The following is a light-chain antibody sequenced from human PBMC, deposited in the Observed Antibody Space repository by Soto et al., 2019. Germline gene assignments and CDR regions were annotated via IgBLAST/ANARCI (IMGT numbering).Light chain of an antibody. J-gene: IGKJ2*01. Sequence: DLQMTQSPSTLSASVGDGVTITCRASQSIGSWLAWYQQKPGKAPKLLIYKATNLQSGVPSRFSGSGSGTDFSLTISSLQPVDSATYYCQQYNDFQYTFGHGTKLEI. CDR2: KAT. CDR3: QQYNDFQYT. V-gene: IGKV1-5*03. CDR1: QSIGSW.